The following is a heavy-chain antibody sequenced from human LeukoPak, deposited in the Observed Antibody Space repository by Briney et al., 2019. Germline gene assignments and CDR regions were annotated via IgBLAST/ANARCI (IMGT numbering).Heavy chain of an antibody. CDR1: GYTFTSYG. J-gene: IGHJ5*02. V-gene: IGHV1-18*01. CDR2: ISAYNGST. CDR3: ARGSGSGSYPHNWFDP. D-gene: IGHD3-10*01. Sequence: ASVKVSCKASGYTFTSYGISWVRQAPGQGLEWMGWISAYNGSTNYAQKLQGRVTMTTDTSTSTAYMELRSLRSDDTAVYYCARGSGSGSYPHNWFDPWGQGTLVTVSS.